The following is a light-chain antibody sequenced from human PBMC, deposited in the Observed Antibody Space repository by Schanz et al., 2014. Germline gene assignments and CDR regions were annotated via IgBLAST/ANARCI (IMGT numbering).Light chain of an antibody. CDR3: QQYGSSPPLT. CDR2: GAS. J-gene: IGKJ4*01. V-gene: IGKV3-20*01. Sequence: EIVLTQSPATLSLSPGERATLSCRASQGVSSNLAWYQQKPGQAPRLLIYGASSRATGIPDRFSGSGSGTDFTLTISRLEPEDFAVYYCQQYGSSPPLTFGGGTTVEIK. CDR1: QGVSSN.